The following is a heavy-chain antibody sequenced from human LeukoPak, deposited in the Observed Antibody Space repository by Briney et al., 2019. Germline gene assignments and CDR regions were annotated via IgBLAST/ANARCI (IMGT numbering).Heavy chain of an antibody. V-gene: IGHV3-15*01. D-gene: IGHD2/OR15-2a*01. CDR3: TTVFYGHLYYFDY. CDR2: IKSKTDGGTT. J-gene: IGHJ4*02. Sequence: GGSLRLSCAASGFTFSNAWMSWVRQAPGKGLERVGRIKSKTDGGTTDYAAPVKGRFTISRDDSKNTLYLQMNSLKTEDTAVYYCTTVFYGHLYYFDYWGQGTLVTVSS. CDR1: GFTFSNAW.